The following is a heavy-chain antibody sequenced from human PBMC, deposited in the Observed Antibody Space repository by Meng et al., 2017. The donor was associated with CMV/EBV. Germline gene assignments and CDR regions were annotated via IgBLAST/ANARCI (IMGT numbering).Heavy chain of an antibody. CDR3: ARDRTMVRGVTGY. V-gene: IGHV1-18*01. J-gene: IGHJ4*02. CDR1: GDTFTSYG. CDR2: ISAYNGNT. Sequence: VELVQDGAEGKKPWESVKVSCKASGDTFTSYGISWVRQAPGQGLEWMGWISAYNGNTNYAQKLQGRVTMTTDTSTSKAYMELRSLRSDDTAVYYCARDRTMVRGVTGYWGQGTLVTVSS. D-gene: IGHD3-10*01.